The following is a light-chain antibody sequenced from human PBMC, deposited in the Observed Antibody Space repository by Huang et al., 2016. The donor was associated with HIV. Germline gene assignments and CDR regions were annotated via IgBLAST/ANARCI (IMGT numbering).Light chain of an antibody. CDR3: QQYNNWPRT. CDR2: GAS. V-gene: IGKV3-15*01. Sequence: EIVMTQSPATLSVSPGERATLSCRASQSVSSNLALFQQKPGQAPRLLIYGASTRATGIPARFSGRGSGTEFTLTISSLQSEDFAVYYCQQYNNWPRTFGQGTKVEIK. CDR1: QSVSSN. J-gene: IGKJ1*01.